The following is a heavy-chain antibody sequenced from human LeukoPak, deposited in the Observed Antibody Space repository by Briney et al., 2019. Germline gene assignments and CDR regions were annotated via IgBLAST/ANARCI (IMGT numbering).Heavy chain of an antibody. D-gene: IGHD1-1*01. V-gene: IGHV1-2*02. CDR3: ARLLGTWNTFDY. CDR2: INPNSGGT. Sequence: GASVKVSCKASGYTFTGYYMHWVRQASGQGLERMGWINPNSGGTNYAQKFQGRVTMTRDTSISTAYMELSRLRSDDTAVYYCARLLGTWNTFDYWGQGTLVTVSS. J-gene: IGHJ4*02. CDR1: GYTFTGYY.